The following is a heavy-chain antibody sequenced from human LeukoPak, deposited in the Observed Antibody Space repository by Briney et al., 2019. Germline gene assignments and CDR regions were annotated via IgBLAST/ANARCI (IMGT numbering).Heavy chain of an antibody. Sequence: ASVKVSCKASGGTFSTYAVTWVRQAPGQGLEWMGRIILMVGISKYAQKFQGRVTITADKSTSTVYMELSSLRSEDTAVYYCARGRVYYYDSSGYYEIDYWGQGTLVTVSS. D-gene: IGHD3-22*01. V-gene: IGHV1-69*04. CDR2: IILMVGIS. CDR3: ARGRVYYYDSSGYYEIDY. J-gene: IGHJ4*02. CDR1: GGTFSTYA.